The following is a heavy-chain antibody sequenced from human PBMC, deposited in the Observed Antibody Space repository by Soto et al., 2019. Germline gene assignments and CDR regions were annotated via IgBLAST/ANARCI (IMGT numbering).Heavy chain of an antibody. J-gene: IGHJ4*02. CDR1: GGSISSYY. D-gene: IGHD3-10*01. CDR2: IYSSGST. V-gene: IGHV4-59*08. Sequence: QVQLLESGPGLVKPSETLSLTCTVSGGSISSYYWSWIRQPPGKGLEWIGYIYSSGSTNYTPSLKLRVTISVDTSKNQFSLKLSSVTAADTAVYYCARRYGGGFDYWGQGTLVTVSS. CDR3: ARRYGGGFDY.